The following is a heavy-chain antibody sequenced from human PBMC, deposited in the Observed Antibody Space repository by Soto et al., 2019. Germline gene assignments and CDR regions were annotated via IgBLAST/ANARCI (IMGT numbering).Heavy chain of an antibody. V-gene: IGHV3-7*03. Sequence: GSLRLSGVGSGFRISNYLMSWVRQAPGKGLEWVANIKEDGSEKYYVGSVKGRFTISRDNAKNSLYLQVNSLRDEDTAVYYCAKPRFRGIDVWGPGTPVTV. J-gene: IGHJ6*02. CDR3: AKPRFRGIDV. CDR1: GFRISNYL. CDR2: IKEDGSEK. D-gene: IGHD3-10*01.